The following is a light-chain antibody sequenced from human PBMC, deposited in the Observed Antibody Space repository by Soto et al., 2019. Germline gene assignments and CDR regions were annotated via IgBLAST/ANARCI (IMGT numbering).Light chain of an antibody. CDR1: QGISSY. Sequence: DIQLTQSPSFLSASVGDRVTITCRASQGISSYLAWYQQKPGTAPKLLIYAASTLQSGVPSRFSGSGSGTEFTLTISSLQPEDFATYYCQQLNRYPLTFGGGTKVEIK. CDR2: AAS. V-gene: IGKV1-9*01. J-gene: IGKJ4*01. CDR3: QQLNRYPLT.